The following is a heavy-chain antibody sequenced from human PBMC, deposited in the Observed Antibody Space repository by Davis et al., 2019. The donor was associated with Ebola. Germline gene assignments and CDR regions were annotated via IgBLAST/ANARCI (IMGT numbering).Heavy chain of an antibody. CDR2: ISWNSASI. V-gene: IGHV3-9*01. CDR1: GFTFEDYI. Sequence: SLKISCSASGFTFEDYIMHWVRRAPGKGLEWVAGISWNSASIGYGDSVKGRFTISRDNAKNTLYLQMNSLRAEDTAVYYCARGLSLWGQGTTVTVSS. CDR3: ARGLSL. J-gene: IGHJ6*02.